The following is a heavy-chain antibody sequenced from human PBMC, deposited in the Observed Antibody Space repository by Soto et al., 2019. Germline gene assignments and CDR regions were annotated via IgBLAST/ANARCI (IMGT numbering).Heavy chain of an antibody. J-gene: IGHJ4*02. CDR1: GFTFHNYA. D-gene: IGHD3-10*01. CDR3: AKDRCDGAGSYTVLDY. CDR2: ISGSGGST. V-gene: IGHV3-23*01. Sequence: EVQLLESGGGLVQPGGSLRLSCAASGFTFHNYAMSWVRQAPGKGLEWVSAISGSGGSTYYADSVKGRFTISRDNSKNPLYLQMNVLRPEDTAVYYCAKDRCDGAGSYTVLDYWGQGTLVTVSS.